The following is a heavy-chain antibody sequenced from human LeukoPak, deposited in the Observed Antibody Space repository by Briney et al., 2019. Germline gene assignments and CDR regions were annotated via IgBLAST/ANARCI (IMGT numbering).Heavy chain of an antibody. Sequence: GGSLRLSCAASGFTFSSYSMNWVRQAPGKGLEWVSSISSISSYIYYADSVKGRFTISRDNAKNSLYLQMNSLRAEDTAVYYCARDDEGAQLAFYYYYYYMDVWGKGTTVTVSS. CDR2: ISSISSYI. CDR1: GFTFSSYS. J-gene: IGHJ6*03. CDR3: ARDDEGAQLAFYYYYYYMDV. V-gene: IGHV3-21*01. D-gene: IGHD6-13*01.